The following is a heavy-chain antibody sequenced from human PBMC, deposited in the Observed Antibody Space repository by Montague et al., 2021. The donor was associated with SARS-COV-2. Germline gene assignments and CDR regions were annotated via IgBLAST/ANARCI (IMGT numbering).Heavy chain of an antibody. CDR1: GFTFSSYR. J-gene: IGHJ4*02. V-gene: IGHV3-7*01. D-gene: IGHD3-10*01. Sequence: SLSLSFSAFGFTFSSYRMSWVRQAPGKGLEWVANIKQDGSEKYYVDSVKGRFTISRDNAKNSLYLQMNSLRAEDTAVCYCARDTVLLWFGEEHRPYYFDYWGQGTLVTVSS. CDR3: ARDTVLLWFGEEHRPYYFDY. CDR2: IKQDGSEK.